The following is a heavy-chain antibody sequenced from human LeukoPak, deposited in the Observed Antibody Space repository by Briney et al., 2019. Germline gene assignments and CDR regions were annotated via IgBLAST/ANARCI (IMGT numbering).Heavy chain of an antibody. Sequence: GGSLRLSCAASGFTVSSNYMSWVRQAPGKGLEWVSVIYSGGSTYYADSVKGRFTISRDNSKNTLYLQMNSLRAGDTAVYYCARASYYSDFDYWGQGTLVTVSS. CDR3: ARASYYSDFDY. D-gene: IGHD3-10*01. CDR2: IYSGGST. CDR1: GFTVSSNY. V-gene: IGHV3-53*01. J-gene: IGHJ4*02.